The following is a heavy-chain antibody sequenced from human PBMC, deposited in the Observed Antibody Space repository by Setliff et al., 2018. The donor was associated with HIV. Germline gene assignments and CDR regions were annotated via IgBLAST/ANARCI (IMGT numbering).Heavy chain of an antibody. Sequence: LSLTCTVSGGSISGSSYYWGWIRQPPGKGLEWIGSINYRGNTYYNPSLKSRAAISVDTSKNQISLKLSSVTAADTAVYYCASLDGSESPYIYYYYMDVWGEGTAVTVSS. CDR1: GGSISGSSYY. V-gene: IGHV4-39*01. D-gene: IGHD3-10*01. J-gene: IGHJ6*03. CDR3: ASLDGSESPYIYYYYMDV. CDR2: INYRGNT.